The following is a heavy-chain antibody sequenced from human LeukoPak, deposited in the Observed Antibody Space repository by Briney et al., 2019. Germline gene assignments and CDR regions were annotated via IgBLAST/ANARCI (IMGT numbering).Heavy chain of an antibody. CDR2: INPQSGDT. CDR3: ATGEKGTSWWDDLQH. D-gene: IGHD1-26*01. Sequence: ASVKVSCKASGYNFIGYYMHWVRQAPGQGLEWMGLINPQSGDTNYVQKFQGRVTMTRDTSIKTVDMELSSLRSDDTAVYYCATGEKGTSWWDDLQHWGQGTLVTVSS. V-gene: IGHV1-2*02. J-gene: IGHJ1*01. CDR1: GYNFIGYY.